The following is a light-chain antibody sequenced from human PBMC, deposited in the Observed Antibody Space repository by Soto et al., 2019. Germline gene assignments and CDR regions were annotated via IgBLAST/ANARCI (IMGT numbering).Light chain of an antibody. V-gene: IGKV3-15*01. CDR3: QQYNNWPYT. J-gene: IGKJ2*01. Sequence: EIVMTQSPDTLSVSPGESDTLSCRARQSISNNLAWYQQKPGQAPRLLLYGASTRTTGIPARFSGSGSGTEFTLTISSLQSEDFSVYYCQQYNNWPYTFAQGTKLEI. CDR1: QSISNN. CDR2: GAS.